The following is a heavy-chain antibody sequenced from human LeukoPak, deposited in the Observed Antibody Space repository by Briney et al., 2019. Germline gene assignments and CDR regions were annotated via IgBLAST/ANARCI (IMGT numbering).Heavy chain of an antibody. CDR2: IYHSGST. CDR3: AREGGIWFGEFPYFDY. CDR1: GVSISGYY. V-gene: IGHV4-59*01. D-gene: IGHD3-10*01. J-gene: IGHJ4*02. Sequence: SETLSLTCSVSGVSISGYYWSWIRRPPGKGLEWIGYIYHSGSTDYNPLLKSRVTISVDTSEKQLSLKLTSVTAADTAVYYCAREGGIWFGEFPYFDYWGRGTLVTVSS.